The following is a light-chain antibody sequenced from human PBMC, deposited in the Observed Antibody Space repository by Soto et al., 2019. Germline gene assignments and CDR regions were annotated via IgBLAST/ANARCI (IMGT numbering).Light chain of an antibody. Sequence: DIQMTQSPSTLSASVGDRVTSTCRASQSISTWLAWYQQKPGKAPKVLIYDASSLESGVPSRFSGSGYGTEFTLTISSLQPDDFATYYCQQYNSYSKTFGQGTKVDIK. V-gene: IGKV1-5*01. CDR3: QQYNSYSKT. CDR2: DAS. CDR1: QSISTW. J-gene: IGKJ1*01.